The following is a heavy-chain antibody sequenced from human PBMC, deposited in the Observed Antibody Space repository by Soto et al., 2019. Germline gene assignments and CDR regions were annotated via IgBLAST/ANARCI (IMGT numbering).Heavy chain of an antibody. CDR3: AKREFVAAPGAIDS. Sequence: GGSLRLSCAASGFTFSNYAMSWVRQAPGKGLEWVSVITGSGGSTFYADSVRGRFTISRDNSKNTLYLQMNSLRPEDTAVYYCAKREFVAAPGAIDSWGQGAQVTVSS. V-gene: IGHV3-23*01. CDR2: ITGSGGST. J-gene: IGHJ4*02. CDR1: GFTFSNYA. D-gene: IGHD2-2*01.